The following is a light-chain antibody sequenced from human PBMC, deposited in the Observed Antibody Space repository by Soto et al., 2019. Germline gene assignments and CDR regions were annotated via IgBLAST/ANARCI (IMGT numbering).Light chain of an antibody. CDR1: QTVNSN. CDR2: NVS. CDR3: QQYNTLNT. Sequence: EIAMTQSPATLSVSPGQRATLSCRASQTVNSNLAWYQQKPGHAPSLLMYNVSTRATGFPARFSGSGSGKEFTLTISSLQSEDSAIYYCQQYNTLNTFGQGTKLEIK. J-gene: IGKJ2*01. V-gene: IGKV3-15*01.